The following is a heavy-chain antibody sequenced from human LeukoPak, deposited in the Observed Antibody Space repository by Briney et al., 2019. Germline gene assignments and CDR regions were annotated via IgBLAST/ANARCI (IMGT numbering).Heavy chain of an antibody. CDR1: GGTFSSYA. V-gene: IGHV1-69*05. CDR2: IIPIFGTA. Sequence: SVKVSCKASGGTFSSYAISWVRQAPGQGLEWMGRIIPIFGTANYAQKFQGRVMITTDESTSTAYMELSSLRSEDTAVYYCARGATGGDAFDIWGQGTMVTVSS. J-gene: IGHJ3*02. D-gene: IGHD1-14*01. CDR3: ARGATGGDAFDI.